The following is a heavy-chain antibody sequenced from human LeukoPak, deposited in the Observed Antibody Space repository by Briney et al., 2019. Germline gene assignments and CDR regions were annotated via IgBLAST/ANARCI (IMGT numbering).Heavy chain of an antibody. CDR2: IYSGGST. CDR3: AKVGVAAAVRFDP. V-gene: IGHV3-53*01. Sequence: PAGGSLRLSCAASGFTVSSNYMSWVRQAPGKGLEWVSVIYSGGSTYYADSVKGRFTISRDNSKNTLYLQMNSLRAEDTAVYYCAKVGVAAAVRFDPWGQGTLVTVSS. J-gene: IGHJ5*02. D-gene: IGHD6-25*01. CDR1: GFTVSSNY.